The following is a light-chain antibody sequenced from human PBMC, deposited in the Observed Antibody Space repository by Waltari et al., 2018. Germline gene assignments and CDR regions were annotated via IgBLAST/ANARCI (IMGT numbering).Light chain of an antibody. CDR1: KSVLDYYNSKTY. CDR3: HQYYTTPRT. J-gene: IGKJ1*01. Sequence: DTVLTQSPDSLAVSLGERATINCKSSKSVLDYYNSKTYLAWYQQKPGQPPRLLISWAFTRESGVPVRFSGSGSRTDFTLSIASLQAEDVAVYYCHQYYTTPRTFGQGTRVEI. V-gene: IGKV4-1*01. CDR2: WAF.